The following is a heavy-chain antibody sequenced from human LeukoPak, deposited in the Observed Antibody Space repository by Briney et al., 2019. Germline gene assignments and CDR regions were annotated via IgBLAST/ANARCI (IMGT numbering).Heavy chain of an antibody. J-gene: IGHJ6*03. V-gene: IGHV4-34*01. Sequence: PSETLSLTCAVYGGSFSGYYWSWIRQPPGKGLEWIGEINHSGSTNYNPSLKSRVTISVDTSKNQFSLKLSSVTAADTAVYYCARVRNIVPIRAHRYYYYYYMDVWGKGTTVTVSS. CDR2: INHSGST. D-gene: IGHD5-12*01. CDR3: ARVRNIVPIRAHRYYYYYYMDV. CDR1: GGSFSGYY.